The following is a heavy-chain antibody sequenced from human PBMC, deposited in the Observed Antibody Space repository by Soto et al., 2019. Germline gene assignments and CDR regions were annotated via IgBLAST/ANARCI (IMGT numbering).Heavy chain of an antibody. CDR1: GFTFTTYA. CDR3: ARVQGGYDSSGNFYACDI. Sequence: GGSLRLSCAASGFTFTTYAMSWVRQAPGPGLEWVSVISRRGATTYYADSVKGRFTISRDNSKNTLYLQMNSLRAEDRAVYYFARVQGGYDSSGNFYACDIWGQGTRVT. D-gene: IGHD3-22*01. V-gene: IGHV3-23*01. J-gene: IGHJ3*02. CDR2: ISRRGATT.